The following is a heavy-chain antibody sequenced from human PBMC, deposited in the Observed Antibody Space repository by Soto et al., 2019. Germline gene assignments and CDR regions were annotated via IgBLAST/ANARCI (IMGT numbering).Heavy chain of an antibody. V-gene: IGHV5-51*01. CDR3: ARLPRLGYGMDV. Sequence: GESLKISCNGSGYIFTNYWIGWVRQMPGKGLEWMGIIYPDDSDTTYSPSFQGQVAISADKSINTAYLQWSSLKASDTAMYYCARLPRLGYGMDVWGQGTTVTVSS. J-gene: IGHJ6*02. CDR1: GYIFTNYW. CDR2: IYPDDSDT.